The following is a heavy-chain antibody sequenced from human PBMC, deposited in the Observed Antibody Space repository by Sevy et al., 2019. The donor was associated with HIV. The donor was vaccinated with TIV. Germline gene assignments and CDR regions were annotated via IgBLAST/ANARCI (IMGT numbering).Heavy chain of an antibody. D-gene: IGHD1-26*01. CDR1: GGSITSLY. J-gene: IGHJ4*02. CDR2: IYYNGHI. Sequence: SENLSLTCTVSGGSITSLYWNWIRQPPGKGLEWFANIYYNGHINYNPSLKSRVTLSLDTSKNQSSLRLSSVTAADTAMYYCAGENAWGRGYSWGQGTLVTVSS. V-gene: IGHV4-59*08. CDR3: AGENAWGRGYS.